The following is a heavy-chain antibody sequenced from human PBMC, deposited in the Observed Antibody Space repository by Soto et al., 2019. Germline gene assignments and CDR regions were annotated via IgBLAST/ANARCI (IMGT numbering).Heavy chain of an antibody. CDR3: ASDWYPRFDP. D-gene: IGHD6-13*01. Sequence: QIQLVQSGPEVKKPGASVKVSCKASGYTFSTYGITWVRQAPGQGLECMGWINPSSGETNYAQNFQGRVTVTTNTSVTPAYLELRNLRSDDTAAYYCASDWYPRFDPWGQGTLVTVSS. V-gene: IGHV1-18*01. CDR1: GYTFSTYG. CDR2: INPSSGET. J-gene: IGHJ5*02.